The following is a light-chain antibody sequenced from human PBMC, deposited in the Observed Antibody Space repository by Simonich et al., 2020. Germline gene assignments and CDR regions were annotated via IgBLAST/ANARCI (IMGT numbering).Light chain of an antibody. CDR1: SSDVGSYNL. J-gene: IGLJ3*02. CDR2: EGS. Sequence: QSALTQPASVSGSPGQSITISCTGTSSDVGSYNLVSWYQQHPGKAPKLMIYEGSKRPSGVSNRFTVSKSGNTASRTISGLQAEDEADYYCCSYAGSSTFNWVFGGGTKLTVL. CDR3: CSYAGSSTFNWV. V-gene: IGLV2-23*03.